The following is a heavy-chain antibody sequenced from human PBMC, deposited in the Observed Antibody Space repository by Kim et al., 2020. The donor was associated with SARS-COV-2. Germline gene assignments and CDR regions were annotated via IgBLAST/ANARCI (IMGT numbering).Heavy chain of an antibody. CDR3: TTDDRVSCPSCSGGSSLFNP. J-gene: IGHJ5*02. Sequence: GGSLRLSCAASGFTFSNAWMSWVRQAPGKGLEWVGRIKSKTDGGTADYVAPVKGRFTISRDDSRNTLCLQMNSLKTEDKAEYYCTTDDRVSCPSCSGGSSLFNPWGQGTLVTLSS. CDR2: IKSKTDGGTA. CDR1: GFTFSNAW. D-gene: IGHD2-15*01. V-gene: IGHV3-15*01.